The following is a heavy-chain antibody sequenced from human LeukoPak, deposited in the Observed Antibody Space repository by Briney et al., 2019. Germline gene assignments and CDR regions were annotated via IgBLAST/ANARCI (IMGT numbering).Heavy chain of an antibody. V-gene: IGHV3-23*01. J-gene: IGHJ3*02. CDR3: AGGFFDWFTTDAFDI. D-gene: IGHD3-9*01. CDR1: RFTFSNYA. CDR2: ISGSGGST. Sequence: GGSLRLSCAASRFTFSNYAMSWVRQAPGKGLEWVSTISGSGGSTYYADSVKGRFTISRDNSKNTLYLQMNSLRAEDTAVYYCAGGFFDWFTTDAFDIWGQGTMVTVSS.